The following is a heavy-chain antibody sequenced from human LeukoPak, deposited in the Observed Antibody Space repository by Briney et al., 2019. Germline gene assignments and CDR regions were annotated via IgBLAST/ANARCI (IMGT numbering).Heavy chain of an antibody. J-gene: IGHJ4*02. CDR2: ISTQSGNT. D-gene: IGHD4-17*01. CDR1: GYTLTSYG. Sequence: VASVKVSCAASGYTLTSYGINWMRPAPGQGLEWMGWISTQSGNTNYAQKVQGRLTLTTDRSTNTAYMELRSLRSDDTAVYYCARGAYGDKWGQGTMVTVSS. V-gene: IGHV1-18*01. CDR3: ARGAYGDK.